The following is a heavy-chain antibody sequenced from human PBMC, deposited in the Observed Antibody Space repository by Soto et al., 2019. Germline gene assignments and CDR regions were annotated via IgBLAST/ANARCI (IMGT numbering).Heavy chain of an antibody. D-gene: IGHD2-21*01. Sequence: EVQLVESGGGLVQPGGSLRLSCAASGFSFSNFYMHWVRQAPGKGLEWVSYINTDGSFTGYADSVKGRFTISRDNAKNNLNLNMDSLRAEDKAVYSCVRPSQSVHPPLWSLSYFYYWGQGIQVTVS. CDR3: VRPSQSVHPPLWSLSYFYY. CDR1: GFSFSNFY. CDR2: INTDGSFT. J-gene: IGHJ4*02. V-gene: IGHV3-74*01.